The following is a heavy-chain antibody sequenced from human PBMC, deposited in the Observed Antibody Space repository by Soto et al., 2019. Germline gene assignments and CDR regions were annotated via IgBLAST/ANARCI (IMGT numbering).Heavy chain of an antibody. D-gene: IGHD2-2*01. CDR3: ASLVPAASFDY. Sequence: QLQLQESGPGLVKPSETLSLTCTVSGGSISSSSYYWGWIRQPPGKGLEWIGSIYYSGSTYYNPSLKSRVTISVDTSKNQFSLKLSSVTAADTAVYYCASLVPAASFDYWGQGTLVTVSS. CDR1: GGSISSSSYY. J-gene: IGHJ4*02. V-gene: IGHV4-39*01. CDR2: IYYSGST.